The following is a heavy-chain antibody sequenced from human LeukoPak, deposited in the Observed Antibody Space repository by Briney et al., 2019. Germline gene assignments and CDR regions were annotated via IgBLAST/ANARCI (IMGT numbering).Heavy chain of an antibody. J-gene: IGHJ4*02. CDR3: ARAPSSSGWYFDY. D-gene: IGHD6-19*01. V-gene: IGHV4-59*01. CDR1: GGSISSYY. CDR2: IHYSGST. Sequence: PSETLSLTCTVSGGSISSYYWSWIRQPPGKGLEWIGYIHYSGSTNYKPSLKSRVTISVDTSKNQLSLKLSSVTAADTAVHHCARAPSSSGWYFDYWGQGTLVTVSS.